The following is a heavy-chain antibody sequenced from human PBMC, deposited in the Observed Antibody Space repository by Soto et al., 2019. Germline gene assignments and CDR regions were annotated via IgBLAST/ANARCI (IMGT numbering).Heavy chain of an antibody. V-gene: IGHV1-69*02. CDR1: GGTFSSHI. CDR3: ASFPQTAIVGAAYFDY. Sequence: QVQLVQSGAEVKKPGSSVKVSCKASGGTFSSHIISWVRQAPGQGLEWMGRIIPILGIANYAQKFQGRVTITADKSTSTAYMELSSLRSEDTAVYYCASFPQTAIVGAAYFDYWGQGTLVTVSS. CDR2: IIPILGIA. D-gene: IGHD1-26*01. J-gene: IGHJ4*02.